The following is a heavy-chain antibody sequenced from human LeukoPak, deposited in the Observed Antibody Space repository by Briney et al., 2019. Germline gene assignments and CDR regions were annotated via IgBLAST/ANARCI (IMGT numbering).Heavy chain of an antibody. V-gene: IGHV4-34*01. CDR2: INHSGST. J-gene: IGHJ1*01. CDR3: ARGPYYYGSGSYFPRGPEYFQH. D-gene: IGHD3-10*01. Sequence: SETLSLTCAVYGGSFSGYYWSWIRQPPGKGLEWIGEINHSGSTNYNPSLKSRVTISVDTSKNQFSLKLSSVTAADTAVYYCARGPYYYGSGSYFPRGPEYFQHRGQGTLVTVSS. CDR1: GGSFSGYY.